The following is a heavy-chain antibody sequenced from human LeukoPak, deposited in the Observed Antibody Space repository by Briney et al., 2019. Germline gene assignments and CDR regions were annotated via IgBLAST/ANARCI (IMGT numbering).Heavy chain of an antibody. D-gene: IGHD3-22*01. J-gene: IGHJ4*02. CDR3: ARDKSYYDSSGYPRAGFDY. Sequence: GGSLRLSCAASGFTFSSYEMNWVRQAPGKGLEWASYISSSGSTIYYADSVKGRFTISRDNSKNTLYLQMNSLRAEGTAVYYCARDKSYYDSSGYPRAGFDYWGQGTLVTVSS. CDR2: ISSSGSTI. V-gene: IGHV3-48*03. CDR1: GFTFSSYE.